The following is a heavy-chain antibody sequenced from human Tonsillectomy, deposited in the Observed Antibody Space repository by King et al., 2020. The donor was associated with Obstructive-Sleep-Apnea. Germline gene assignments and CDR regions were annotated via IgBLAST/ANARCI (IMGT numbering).Heavy chain of an antibody. CDR3: AGTLPYCGGDCYTLDF. CDR2: IYNSGST. D-gene: IGHD2-21*02. V-gene: IGHV4-59*01. Sequence: QLQLQESGPGLVKPSETLSLTCTVSGGSISSYYWSWIRQAPGKGLEWIGYIYNSGSTNYNPSLKSRVTISVDTSKNQFSLRLSSVTAADTAKYYCAGTLPYCGGDCYTLDFWGQGTLVAVSS. J-gene: IGHJ4*02. CDR1: GGSISSYY.